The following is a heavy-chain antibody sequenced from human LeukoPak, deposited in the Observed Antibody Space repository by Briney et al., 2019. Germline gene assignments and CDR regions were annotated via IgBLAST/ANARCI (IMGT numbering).Heavy chain of an antibody. CDR3: ASLPGYSSGWYVDFDY. CDR2: ISYDGSNK. D-gene: IGHD6-19*01. V-gene: IGHV3-30-3*01. Sequence: GGSLRLSCAASGFTFSSYAMHWVRQAPGKGLEWVAVISYDGSNKYYADSVKGRFTISRDNSKNTLCLQMNSLRAEDTAVYYCASLPGYSSGWYVDFDYWGQGTLVTVSS. CDR1: GFTFSSYA. J-gene: IGHJ4*02.